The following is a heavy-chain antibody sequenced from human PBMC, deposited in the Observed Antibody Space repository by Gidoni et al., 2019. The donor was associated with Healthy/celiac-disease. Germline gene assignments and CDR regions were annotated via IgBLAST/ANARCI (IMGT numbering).Heavy chain of an antibody. CDR1: GGPFSSYA. D-gene: IGHD5-12*01. Sequence: QVQLVQSGAEVKKPGSSVKVSCKASGGPFSSYAISWVRQAPGQGLEWMGRIIPILGIANYAQKFQGRVTITADKSTSTAYMELSSLRSEDTAVYYCARVVDIVATTSYYYGMDVWGQGTTVTVSS. V-gene: IGHV1-69*04. J-gene: IGHJ6*02. CDR2: IIPILGIA. CDR3: ARVVDIVATTSYYYGMDV.